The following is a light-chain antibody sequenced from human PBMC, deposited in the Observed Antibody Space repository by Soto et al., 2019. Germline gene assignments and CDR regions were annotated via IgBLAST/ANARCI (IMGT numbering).Light chain of an antibody. Sequence: QSALTQPRSVSGSPGQSITFSCTGTSSDVGGYNYVSWYRQHPGKAPKLMIYDVSKRPSGVPDRFSGSKSGNTASLTISGLQAEDEADYYCCSYAGSYTHYVFGTGTKVTVL. CDR3: CSYAGSYTHYV. V-gene: IGLV2-11*01. J-gene: IGLJ1*01. CDR1: SSDVGGYNY. CDR2: DVS.